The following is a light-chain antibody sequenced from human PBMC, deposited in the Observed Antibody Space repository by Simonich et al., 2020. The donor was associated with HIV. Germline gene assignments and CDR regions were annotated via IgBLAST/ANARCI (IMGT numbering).Light chain of an antibody. CDR1: QSVRSSY. J-gene: IGKJ3*01. CDR3: QQLNSYPPPFT. CDR2: GAS. V-gene: IGKV3-20*01. Sequence: EIVLTQSPGTLSLSPGERATLSCRASQSVRSSYLAWYQQKPGQAPRLLIYGASSRATGIPDRFSGSGSGTDFTLTISSLQPEDFATYYCQQLNSYPPPFTFGPGTKVDVK.